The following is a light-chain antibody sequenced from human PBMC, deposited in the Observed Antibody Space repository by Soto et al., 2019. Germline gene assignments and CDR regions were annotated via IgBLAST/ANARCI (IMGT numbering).Light chain of an antibody. V-gene: IGKV3-20*01. CDR1: QSVSSGY. J-gene: IGKJ2*01. CDR3: QQYGPSPLYT. Sequence: VLTQSPGTLSLSPGGRATLSCRAGQSVSSGYLAWYQQKPGQAPRHLIYATYTRATGIPDRFSGSGSGTDFTLTISRLQPEDFAVYYCQQYGPSPLYTFGQGTKLEIK. CDR2: ATY.